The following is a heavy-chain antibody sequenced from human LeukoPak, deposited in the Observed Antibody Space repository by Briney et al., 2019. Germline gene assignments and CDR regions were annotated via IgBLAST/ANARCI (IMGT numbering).Heavy chain of an antibody. V-gene: IGHV4-31*03. CDR3: ARGRSPDYWYFDL. J-gene: IGHJ2*01. CDR2: IYYSGST. Sequence: PSETLSLTCTVSGGSISSGGYYWSWIRQHPGKGLEWIGYIYYSGSTYYNPSLKSRVTISVDTSKNQFSLKLSSVTAADTAVYYCARGRSPDYWYFDLWGRGTLVTVSS. CDR1: GGSISSGGYY.